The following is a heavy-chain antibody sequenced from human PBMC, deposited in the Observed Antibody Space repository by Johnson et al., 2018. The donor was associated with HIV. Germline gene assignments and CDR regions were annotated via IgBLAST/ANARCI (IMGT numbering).Heavy chain of an antibody. Sequence: VQLVESGGGVVQPGRSLRLSCAASGFTFSSYAMHWVRQAPGKGLEWVAVISYDGSNKYYADSVKGRFTISRDNSKNTLYLQMNSLRAEDTAVYYCARDVHWACCGDCYWGGDDAFDIWGQGTMVTVSS. J-gene: IGHJ3*02. CDR1: GFTFSSYA. D-gene: IGHD2-21*02. CDR3: ARDVHWACCGDCYWGGDDAFDI. CDR2: ISYDGSNK. V-gene: IGHV3-30-3*01.